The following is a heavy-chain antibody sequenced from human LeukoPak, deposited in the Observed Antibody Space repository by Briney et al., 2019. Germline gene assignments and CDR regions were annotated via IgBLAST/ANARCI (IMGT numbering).Heavy chain of an antibody. J-gene: IGHJ6*03. V-gene: IGHV3-66*01. CDR2: IYSGGST. CDR1: GFTVSSNY. CDR3: ARDVSNGVYYYYMDV. Sequence: QAGGSLRLSCAASGFTVSSNYMSWVRQAPGKGLEWVSVIYSGGSTYYADSVKGRFTISRDNSKNTLYLQMNSLRAEDTAVYYCARDVSNGVYYYYMDVWGKGTTVTISS.